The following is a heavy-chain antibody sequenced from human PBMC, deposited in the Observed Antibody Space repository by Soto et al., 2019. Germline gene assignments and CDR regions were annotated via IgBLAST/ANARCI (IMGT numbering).Heavy chain of an antibody. Sequence: SLKVSCRASGGTFSSYAIICVRQAPGQGLEWMGGIIPIFGTANYAQKFQGRVTITADESTSTAYMELSSLRSDDTAVYYCVRGGCSSTSCYYYYYGMDVWGQGTKVTVSS. D-gene: IGHD2-2*01. J-gene: IGHJ6*02. CDR3: VRGGCSSTSCYYYYYGMDV. V-gene: IGHV1-69*13. CDR1: GGTFSSYA. CDR2: IIPIFGTA.